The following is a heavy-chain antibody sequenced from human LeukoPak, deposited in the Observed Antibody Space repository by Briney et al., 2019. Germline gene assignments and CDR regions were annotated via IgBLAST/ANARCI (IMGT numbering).Heavy chain of an antibody. Sequence: SETLSLTCTVSGDSFSSGTYYWTWIRQPAGKGLEWIGRIYASGSTDYSPSLKSRVTILLDTSKNQFSLNLRSVTAADTAVYYCAVAFCGGDCFSRHYFGVDVWGQGTTVTVSS. CDR1: GDSFSSGTYY. V-gene: IGHV4-61*02. D-gene: IGHD2-21*01. J-gene: IGHJ6*02. CDR3: AVAFCGGDCFSRHYFGVDV. CDR2: IYASGST.